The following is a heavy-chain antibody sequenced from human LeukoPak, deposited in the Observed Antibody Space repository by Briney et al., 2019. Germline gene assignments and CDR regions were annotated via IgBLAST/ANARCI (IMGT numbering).Heavy chain of an antibody. Sequence: GGSLRLSCAASGFTVSSNYMTWVRQAPGKGLEWVSVIYSGGSTYYADSVKGRFTISRDNSKNTLYLQINSLRAEDTAVYYCARGDGYNYWEYWGQGTLVTVSS. J-gene: IGHJ4*02. CDR2: IYSGGST. CDR3: ARGDGYNYWEY. V-gene: IGHV3-53*01. CDR1: GFTVSSNY. D-gene: IGHD5-24*01.